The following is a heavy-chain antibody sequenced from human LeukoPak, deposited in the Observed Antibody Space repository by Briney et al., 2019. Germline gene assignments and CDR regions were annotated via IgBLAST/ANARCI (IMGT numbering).Heavy chain of an antibody. CDR1: GGSISSYY. V-gene: IGHV4-59*08. Sequence: SETLSLTCTVSGGSISSYYWSWIRQSPGQRLEWIAYISHTGSTRYNPSLQSRVAVSIDTSKNEFSLKLTSVTAADTAVYYCARHFTVGGNYYFGHWDQGTPVTVSS. CDR3: ARHFTVGGNYYFGH. CDR2: ISHTGST. D-gene: IGHD3-10*01. J-gene: IGHJ4*02.